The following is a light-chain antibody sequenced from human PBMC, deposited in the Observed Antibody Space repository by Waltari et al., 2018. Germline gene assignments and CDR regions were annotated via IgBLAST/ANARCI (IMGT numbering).Light chain of an antibody. CDR1: RGHSSYL. J-gene: IGLJ2*01. CDR2: LEGAGSY. CDR3: ATWDDNIVL. V-gene: IGLV4-60*03. Sequence: QPVLTQSPSASASLGSSVKLTCTLSRGHSSYLIPCHQQRPGKAPRYLLKLEGAGSYNKGKGVPDRFSGSSSGADRYLIISNVQSEDEADYYCATWDDNIVLFGGGTKVTVL.